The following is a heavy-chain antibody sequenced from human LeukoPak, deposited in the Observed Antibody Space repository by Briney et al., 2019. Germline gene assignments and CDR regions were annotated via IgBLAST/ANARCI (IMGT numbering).Heavy chain of an antibody. CDR2: IKQDGTQK. Sequence: GGSLRLSCAASGFTFSSHWMTWVRQAPGRGLEWVADIKQDGTQKYYVDSVEGRITISRDNVKNSLYLQMNSLRVEDTAVYYCARDCGSDCSQAFDIWGQGTMVTVSS. CDR3: ARDCGSDCSQAFDI. V-gene: IGHV3-7*05. D-gene: IGHD2-21*02. J-gene: IGHJ3*02. CDR1: GFTFSSHW.